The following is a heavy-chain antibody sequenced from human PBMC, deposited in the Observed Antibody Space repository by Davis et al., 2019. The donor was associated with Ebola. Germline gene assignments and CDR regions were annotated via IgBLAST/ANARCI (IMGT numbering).Heavy chain of an antibody. D-gene: IGHD6-13*01. V-gene: IGHV3-21*01. Sequence: PGGSLRLSCAASGFTFSSYSMNWVRQAPGKGLEWVSSISSSSSYIYYADSVKGRFTISRDNTKNSLYLQMNSLRAEDTAVYYCARGEQQLADYWGQGTLVTVSS. CDR3: ARGEQQLADY. CDR1: GFTFSSYS. J-gene: IGHJ4*02. CDR2: ISSSSSYI.